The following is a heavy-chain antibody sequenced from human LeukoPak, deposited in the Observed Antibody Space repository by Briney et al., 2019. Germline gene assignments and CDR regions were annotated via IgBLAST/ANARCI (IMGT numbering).Heavy chain of an antibody. CDR3: TTYEYGGIRS. D-gene: IGHD4-23*01. J-gene: IGHJ4*02. CDR2: IKSKADGGTT. V-gene: IGHV3-15*01. Sequence: GGSLRLSCAASGFSFSNAWMTWVRQTPGKGLEWVGRIKSKADGGTTDYAAPVKGRFTIPRDDPKNTLYLQMNSLKTEDTALYYCTTYEYGGIRSWGQGTLVTVSS. CDR1: GFSFSNAW.